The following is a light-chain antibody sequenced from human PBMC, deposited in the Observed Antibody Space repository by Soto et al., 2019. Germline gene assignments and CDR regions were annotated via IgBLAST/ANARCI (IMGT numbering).Light chain of an antibody. CDR1: QTISSW. CDR3: QRYNSYSEA. V-gene: IGKV1-5*03. J-gene: IGKJ1*01. Sequence: DIQMTQSPSTLSGSVGDRVTITCRASQTISSWLAWYQQKPGTAPKLLIYKASTSKSGVPSRFSGSGSGTEFTLTISSLQPDDFATYYCQRYNSYSEAFGQGAKVDIK. CDR2: KAS.